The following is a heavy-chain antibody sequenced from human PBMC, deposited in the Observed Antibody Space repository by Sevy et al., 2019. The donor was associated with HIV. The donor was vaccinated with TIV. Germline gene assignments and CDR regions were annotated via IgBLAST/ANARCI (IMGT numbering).Heavy chain of an antibody. D-gene: IGHD2-2*01. CDR1: GFTFSSYN. CDR2: IRYDGSNK. CDR3: AKDRVVVVPAAPGLGYYYGMDV. V-gene: IGHV3-30*02. Sequence: GGSLRLSCAASGFTFSSYNMNWVRQAPGKGLEWVSFIRYDGSNKDYADSVKGRFTISRDNSKNTVYLQMNSLRGEDTAVYHCAKDRVVVVPAAPGLGYYYGMDVWGQGTTVTVSS. J-gene: IGHJ6*02.